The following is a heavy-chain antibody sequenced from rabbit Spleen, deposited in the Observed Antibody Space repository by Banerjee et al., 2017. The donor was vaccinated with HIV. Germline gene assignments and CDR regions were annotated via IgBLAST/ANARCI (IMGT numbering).Heavy chain of an antibody. CDR3: ARGTGVGGDGYAL. J-gene: IGHJ4*01. CDR2: IAAGSGGST. D-gene: IGHD6-1*01. V-gene: IGHV1S45*01. Sequence: QEQLVESGGGLVQPEGSLTLTCKASGFSFSSGYYMCWVRQAPGKGLEWIACIAAGSGGSTYYATWAKGRFTISKTSSTTVTLQMTSLTAADTATYFCARGTGVGGDGYALWGQGTLVTVS. CDR1: GFSFSSGYY.